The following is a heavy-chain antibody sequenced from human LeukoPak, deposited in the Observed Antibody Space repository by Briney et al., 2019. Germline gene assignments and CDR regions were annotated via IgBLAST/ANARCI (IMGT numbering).Heavy chain of an antibody. V-gene: IGHV3-7*01. CDR3: TRLGGSYYTY. Sequence: PGGSLRLSCAASGFTFSSYWMSWVRQAPGKGLEWVANIKQDGGEKYYVDSVKGRFTISRDNAKNPLFLQMNSLRAEDTAVYYCTRLGGSYYTYWGQGTLVTVSS. CDR1: GFTFSSYW. J-gene: IGHJ4*02. D-gene: IGHD1-26*01. CDR2: IKQDGGEK.